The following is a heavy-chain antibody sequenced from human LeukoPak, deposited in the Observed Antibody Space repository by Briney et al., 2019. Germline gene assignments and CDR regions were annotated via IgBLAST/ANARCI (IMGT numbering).Heavy chain of an antibody. CDR2: ISGSGGST. Sequence: GSLRLSCAASGFNFSSYAMSWVRQAPGQGLGWVSAISGSGGSTYYADSVKGRFTTSRDNYKNTLYLQMNSLRAEDTAVYYCAKPMEYQLLSDYWGQRTLVTV. CDR1: GFNFSSYA. CDR3: AKPMEYQLLSDY. D-gene: IGHD2-2*01. J-gene: IGHJ4*02. V-gene: IGHV3-23*01.